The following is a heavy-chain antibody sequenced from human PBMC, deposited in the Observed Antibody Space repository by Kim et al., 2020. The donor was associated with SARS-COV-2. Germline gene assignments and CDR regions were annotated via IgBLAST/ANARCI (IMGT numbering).Heavy chain of an antibody. Sequence: SETLSLTCAVSGGSVSSSNWWSWVRQPPEKGLEWIGEIYHDGSTHYNPSLKSRVTISVDKPKNQFSLTLSFVTAADTAVYYCARDRGGMAFDIWGQGTM. V-gene: IGHV4-4*02. CDR3: ARDRGGMAFDI. CDR1: GGSVSSSNW. CDR2: IYHDGST. D-gene: IGHD3-10*01. J-gene: IGHJ3*02.